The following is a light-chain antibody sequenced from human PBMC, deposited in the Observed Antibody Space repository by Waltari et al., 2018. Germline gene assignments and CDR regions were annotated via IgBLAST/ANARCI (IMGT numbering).Light chain of an antibody. CDR2: DAS. J-gene: IGKJ1*01. V-gene: IGKV3-20*01. CDR1: QTISANS. CDR3: QQYSSTPRT. Sequence: IVLTQSPGTVSLSPGERAALSCRASQTISANSLAWYQQKAGQPPKPLIYDASKRATGIPDRFSGSGSGTDFTLTIARLEPEDFGVYYCQQYSSTPRTFGQGTTVEIK.